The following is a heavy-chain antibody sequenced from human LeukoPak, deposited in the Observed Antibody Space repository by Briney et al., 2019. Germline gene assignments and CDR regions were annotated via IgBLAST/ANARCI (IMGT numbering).Heavy chain of an antibody. CDR1: GGSISSYD. Sequence: SETLSLTCTVSGGSISSYDWSWIRQPPGKGLEWIGYIYYSGITNYNPSLKSRVTISVDTSKNQFSLKLTSVTAADTAVYYCARVGLYSYYFDYWGQGTLVTVSS. D-gene: IGHD5-18*01. CDR3: ARVGLYSYYFDY. CDR2: IYYSGIT. J-gene: IGHJ4*02. V-gene: IGHV4-59*12.